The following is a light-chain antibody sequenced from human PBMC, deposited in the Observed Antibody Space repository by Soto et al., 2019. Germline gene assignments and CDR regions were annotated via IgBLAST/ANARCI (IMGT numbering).Light chain of an antibody. CDR2: GNS. Sequence: QLVLTQPPSVSGAPGQRVTISCTGSSSNIGAAYDVHWYQQHPGTAPKLLIYGNSNRPSGVPDRFSGSKSGTSASLAITGLQAEDEADYYCQSYDSSLSGSNVFGTGTKLTVL. CDR3: QSYDSSLSGSNV. CDR1: SSNIGAAYD. V-gene: IGLV1-40*01. J-gene: IGLJ1*01.